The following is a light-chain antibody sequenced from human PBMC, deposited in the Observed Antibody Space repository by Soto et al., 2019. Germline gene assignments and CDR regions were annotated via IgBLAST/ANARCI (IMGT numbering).Light chain of an antibody. J-gene: IGKJ1*01. CDR2: SAS. Sequence: DIQMTQSPSSLSASVGDRVTITCRASQSIISYLCWYQQKPGKAPKLLIYSASTLQSGVPSRFSGSGSGTDFTLTISSLQPEDSATYYCQQSYTTLATFGQGTKVDNK. CDR3: QQSYTTLAT. V-gene: IGKV1-39*01. CDR1: QSIISY.